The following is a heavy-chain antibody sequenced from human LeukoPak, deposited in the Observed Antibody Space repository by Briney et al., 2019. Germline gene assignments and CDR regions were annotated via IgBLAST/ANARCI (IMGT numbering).Heavy chain of an antibody. Sequence: SFDGTNKYYADSVKGRFTISRDNSKNTLSLQMSSLRVEDTAVYYCARDRSCTGGSCYMDVWGRGTTVTVSS. CDR2: SFDGTNK. CDR3: ARDRSCTGGSCYMDV. V-gene: IGHV3-30*07. D-gene: IGHD2-15*01. J-gene: IGHJ6*03.